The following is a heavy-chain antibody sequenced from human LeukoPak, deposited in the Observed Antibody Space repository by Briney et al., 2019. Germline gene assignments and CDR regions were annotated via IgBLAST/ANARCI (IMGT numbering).Heavy chain of an antibody. D-gene: IGHD1-26*01. CDR2: INPNSGGT. Sequence: VASVKVSCKTSGYTFTGYYVHWVRQAPGQGLEWMGWINPNSGGTNYSQKFQGRVTMTRDTSISTAYMELRRLRSDDTAVYYCARRRLVGAPYAFDIWGQGTMVTVSS. V-gene: IGHV1-2*02. CDR1: GYTFTGYY. J-gene: IGHJ3*02. CDR3: ARRRLVGAPYAFDI.